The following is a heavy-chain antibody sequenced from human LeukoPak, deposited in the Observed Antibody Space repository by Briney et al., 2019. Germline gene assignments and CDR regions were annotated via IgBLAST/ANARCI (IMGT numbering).Heavy chain of an antibody. V-gene: IGHV3-30-3*01. Sequence: GGSLRLSCAASGFTFSSYDMHWVRQAPGKGLEWVAVISYDGSNKYYADSVKGRFTISRDNSKNTLYLQMNSLRAEDTAVYYCARVTVTTTYYYYYGMDVWGQRTTVSVSS. CDR3: ARVTVTTTYYYYYGMDV. D-gene: IGHD4-17*01. CDR1: GFTFSSYD. J-gene: IGHJ6*02. CDR2: ISYDGSNK.